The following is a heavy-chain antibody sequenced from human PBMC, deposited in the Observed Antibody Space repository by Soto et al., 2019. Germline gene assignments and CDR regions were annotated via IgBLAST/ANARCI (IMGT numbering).Heavy chain of an antibody. CDR2: IKSKRDGGTI. J-gene: IGHJ4*02. D-gene: IGHD3-22*01. CDR3: AADRAYYDIW. CDR1: GFTFINAW. V-gene: IGHV3-15*01. Sequence: EVQLVESGGGLVKPGGSLRLSCAASGFTFINAWMNWVRQAPGKGLEWLGRIKSKRDGGTIDYTAPVKGRFTISRDDARNMVYLQMNSLRTEDTAVYYCAADRAYYDIWWGQGTLVTVSS.